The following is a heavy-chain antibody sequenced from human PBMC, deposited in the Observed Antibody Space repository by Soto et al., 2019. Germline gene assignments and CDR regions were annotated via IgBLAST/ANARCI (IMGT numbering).Heavy chain of an antibody. J-gene: IGHJ4*02. CDR2: IKSKTDGGTT. CDR3: TTSDYIRGNSRVRWAY. V-gene: IGHV3-15*01. CDR1: GFSISDSW. D-gene: IGHD3-16*01. Sequence: GGSLRLSCAASGFSISDSWTSWVRQAPGKGLEWVARIKSKTDGGTTDYAAPVTGRFTISRDDSKNTLSLQMNSLKTEDTALYSCTTSDYIRGNSRVRWAYWGRRTMVTVSS.